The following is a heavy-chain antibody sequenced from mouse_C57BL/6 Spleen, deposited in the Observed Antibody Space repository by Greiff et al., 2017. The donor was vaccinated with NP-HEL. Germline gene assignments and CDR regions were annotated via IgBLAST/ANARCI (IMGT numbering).Heavy chain of an antibody. Sequence: EVQLQQSGAELVRPGASVKLSCTASGFNIKDDYMHWVKQRPEQGLEWIGWIDPENGDTEYASKVQGKATITADTSSNTAYLQLSSLTSEDTAVYYCTTTYGYYCGSADWGQGTLVTVSA. CDR3: TTTYGYYCGSAD. D-gene: IGHD1-1*01. V-gene: IGHV14-4*01. J-gene: IGHJ3*01. CDR1: GFNIKDDY. CDR2: IDPENGDT.